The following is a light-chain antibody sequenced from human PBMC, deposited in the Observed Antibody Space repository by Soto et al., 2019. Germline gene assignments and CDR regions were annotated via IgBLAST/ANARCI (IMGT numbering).Light chain of an antibody. Sequence: DIQMTQSPSSLSASVGDRVTITCQASQDIKNYLNWYQQKSGKAPKLLIYDASDLETGVPSRFCGSGSETDFPFTINSLQPEDIATDYCLQYDNLPLTFGGGTKGEMK. CDR1: QDIKNY. V-gene: IGKV1-33*01. CDR3: LQYDNLPLT. J-gene: IGKJ4*01. CDR2: DAS.